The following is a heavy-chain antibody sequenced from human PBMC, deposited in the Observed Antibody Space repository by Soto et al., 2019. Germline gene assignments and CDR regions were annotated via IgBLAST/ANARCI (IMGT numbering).Heavy chain of an antibody. CDR3: AGTFSYFDWLSTKREFDP. J-gene: IGHJ5*02. D-gene: IGHD3-9*01. V-gene: IGHV4-34*01. CDR1: VGSFSGYY. Sequence: SETLSLTCAVYVGSFSGYYWSLIRQPPGKGLEWIGEINHSGSTNYNPSLKSRVTISVDTSKNQFSLKLSSVTAADTAVYYCAGTFSYFDWLSTKREFDPWGQGTLVT. CDR2: INHSGST.